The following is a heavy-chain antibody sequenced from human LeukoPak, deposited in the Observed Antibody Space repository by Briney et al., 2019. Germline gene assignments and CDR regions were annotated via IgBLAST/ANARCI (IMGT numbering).Heavy chain of an antibody. Sequence: SETLSLTCTVSGGSISSYYWSWIRQPPGKGLEWIGYIYYSGSTNYNPSLKSRVSISVDTSKNQFSLKLSSVTAADTAVYFCARTRGYTSSWYIFDPWGQGTLVTVSS. CDR3: ARTRGYTSSWYIFDP. CDR1: GGSISSYY. J-gene: IGHJ5*02. D-gene: IGHD6-13*01. V-gene: IGHV4-59*01. CDR2: IYYSGST.